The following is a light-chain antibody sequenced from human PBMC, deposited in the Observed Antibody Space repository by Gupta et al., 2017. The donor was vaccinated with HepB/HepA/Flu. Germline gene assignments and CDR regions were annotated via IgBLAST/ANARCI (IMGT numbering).Light chain of an antibody. CDR1: SSNIGSNT. V-gene: IGLV1-44*01. J-gene: IGLJ1*01. Sequence: QSVLTPPPSASQTPGQRVTSSCTQSSSNIGSNTVNWYQQLPGTAPKLLIDSNNQRPSGVLDRFSGSKSGTSASLAISGLQSEDEADYYCATWDDSLNAYVFGTGTKVTVL. CDR2: SNN. CDR3: ATWDDSLNAYV.